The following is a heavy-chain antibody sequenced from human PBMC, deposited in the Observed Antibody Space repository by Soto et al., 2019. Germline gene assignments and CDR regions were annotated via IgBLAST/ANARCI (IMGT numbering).Heavy chain of an antibody. V-gene: IGHV2-26*01. Sequence: QVTLKESGPVLVKPTETLTLTCTVSGFSLSNARMGVSWIRQPPGKALEWLAHIFSNDEKSYSTSLKSRLTSSKDTSKSQVVLTMTNMDPVDTATYYCARMDCSGGSCYSFYYYGMDVWGQGTTVTVSS. D-gene: IGHD2-15*01. CDR3: ARMDCSGGSCYSFYYYGMDV. J-gene: IGHJ6*02. CDR1: GFSLSNARMG. CDR2: IFSNDEK.